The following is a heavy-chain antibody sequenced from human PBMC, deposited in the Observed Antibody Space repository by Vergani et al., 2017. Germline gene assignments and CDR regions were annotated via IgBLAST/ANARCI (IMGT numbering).Heavy chain of an antibody. CDR1: RYPFSRYG. V-gene: IGHV1-18*01. J-gene: IGHJ6*02. D-gene: IGHD3-3*01. CDR3: SRGGFYTSRNDFKFFGLGV. Sequence: QVQLVQSGAEVKKPGASVRVSCKASRYPFSRYGISWVRQAPGQGLEWMGWISAYSGATRYARSLQGRVTMTTDASTNTAYMSLRSLRSDDTAIYYCSRGGFYTSRNDFKFFGLGVWGQGTTVTVTS. CDR2: ISAYSGAT.